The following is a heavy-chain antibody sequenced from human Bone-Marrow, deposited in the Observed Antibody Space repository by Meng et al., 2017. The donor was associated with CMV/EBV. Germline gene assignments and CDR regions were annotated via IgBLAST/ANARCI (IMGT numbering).Heavy chain of an antibody. CDR3: ARDIAYCSSTSCPPDF. D-gene: IGHD2-2*01. Sequence: SETLSLTCTVSGGSVSSGSYYWSWIRQPPGKGLEWIGYIYYSGSTNYNPSLKSRVTISVDTSKNQFSLKLSSVTAAVTAVYYCARDIAYCSSTSCPPDFWGQGTLVTVSS. CDR2: IYYSGST. V-gene: IGHV4-61*01. J-gene: IGHJ4*02. CDR1: GGSVSSGSYY.